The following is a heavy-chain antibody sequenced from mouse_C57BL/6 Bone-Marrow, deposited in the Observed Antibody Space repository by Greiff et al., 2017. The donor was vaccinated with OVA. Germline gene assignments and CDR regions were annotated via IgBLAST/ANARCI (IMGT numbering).Heavy chain of an antibody. CDR1: GFTFSDYG. V-gene: IGHV5-17*01. Sequence: EVKLVESGGGLVKPGGSLKLSCAASGFTFSDYGMHWVRQAPEKGLEWVAYISSGSSTIYYADTVKGRFTISRDNAKNTLFLQTTSLRSEDTAMYYCARPSYYGSSYAMDYWGQGTSVTVSS. CDR3: ARPSYYGSSYAMDY. CDR2: ISSGSSTI. J-gene: IGHJ4*01. D-gene: IGHD1-1*01.